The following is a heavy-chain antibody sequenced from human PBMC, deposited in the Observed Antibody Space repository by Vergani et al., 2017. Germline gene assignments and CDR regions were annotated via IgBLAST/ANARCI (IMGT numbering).Heavy chain of an antibody. CDR1: GGSISSGDHC. D-gene: IGHD6-25*01. CDR2: IFYSGTT. J-gene: IGHJ6*03. V-gene: IGHV4-31*11. Sequence: QVQLQQWGPGVVKPSGTLSLTCAVSGGSISSGDHCWTWIRQPPGKGLEWIGYIFYSGTTYDNPSLRSRLTISVDTSQNQFSLKLRSVTAADTAVYYCARVDTQVPATSHFYYMDVWGKGTTVVVSS. CDR3: ARVDTQVPATSHFYYMDV.